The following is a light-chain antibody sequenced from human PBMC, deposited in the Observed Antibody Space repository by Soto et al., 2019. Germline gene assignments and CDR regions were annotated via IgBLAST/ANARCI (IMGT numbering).Light chain of an antibody. CDR3: QQYGSSRWT. CDR1: QSVSSNY. V-gene: IGKV3-20*01. Sequence: EIVLTQSPVTLSLSPGERATLSCRASQSVSSNYVAWYQQKPGQAPRLLVYGASGRATGIPDRFSGSGSGTDFTLTISRLEPEDFAVYYCQQYGSSRWTFGQGTKVDI. J-gene: IGKJ1*01. CDR2: GAS.